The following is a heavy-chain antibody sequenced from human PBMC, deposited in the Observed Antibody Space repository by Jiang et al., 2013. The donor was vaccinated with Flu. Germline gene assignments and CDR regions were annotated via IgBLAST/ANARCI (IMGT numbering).Heavy chain of an antibody. Sequence: KPSETLSLTCTVSGGSVSSGSYYWSWIRQPPGKGLEWIGYIYYIGSTNYNPSLKSRVTISVDTSKNQFSLKLSSVTAADTAVYYCARDRHYDFWSGYSDYYYYMDVWGKGTTVTVSS. CDR2: IYYIGST. J-gene: IGHJ6*03. V-gene: IGHV4-61*01. CDR3: ARDRHYDFWSGYSDYYYYMDV. D-gene: IGHD3-3*01. CDR1: GGSVSSGSYY.